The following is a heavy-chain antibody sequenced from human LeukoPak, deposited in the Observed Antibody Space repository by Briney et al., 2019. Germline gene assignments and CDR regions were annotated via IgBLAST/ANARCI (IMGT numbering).Heavy chain of an antibody. D-gene: IGHD3-22*01. Sequence: GGSLRLSCAASGFTFSSYWMTWVRQAPGKGLEWVANIKQDGSGKYYVDSVKGRFTISRDNAKNSLYLQMNSLRDEDTAVYYCARRRPDSSGYAFDIWGQGTMVTVSS. CDR1: GFTFSSYW. J-gene: IGHJ3*02. V-gene: IGHV3-7*02. CDR3: ARRRPDSSGYAFDI. CDR2: IKQDGSGK.